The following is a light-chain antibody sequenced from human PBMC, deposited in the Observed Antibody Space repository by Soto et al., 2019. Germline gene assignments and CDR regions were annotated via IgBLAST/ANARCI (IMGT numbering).Light chain of an antibody. CDR1: QRSDNW. Sequence: DIPLTQSHSTLSASVGDTVTITCRASQRSDNWLACHQQKPGRAPRLLISKASILERGVPSRFSGRGSGPDCTLTISGLQPDNFEIYYCQQYISYRAFGQGKNVEI. CDR2: KAS. CDR3: QQYISYRA. J-gene: IGKJ1*01. V-gene: IGKV1-5*03.